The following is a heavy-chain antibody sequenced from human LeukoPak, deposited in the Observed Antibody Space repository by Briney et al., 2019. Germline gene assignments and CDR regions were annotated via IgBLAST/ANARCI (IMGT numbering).Heavy chain of an antibody. CDR3: AREWELLNDY. V-gene: IGHV1-18*01. Sequence: ASVRVSCKDSGYTFTSYGISWVRQAPGQGRERMGWISAYNGNTNYAQKLQGRVTMTTDTSTSTAYMELRSLRSDDTAVYYCAREWELLNDYWGQGTLVTVSS. D-gene: IGHD1-26*01. CDR1: GYTFTSYG. J-gene: IGHJ4*02. CDR2: ISAYNGNT.